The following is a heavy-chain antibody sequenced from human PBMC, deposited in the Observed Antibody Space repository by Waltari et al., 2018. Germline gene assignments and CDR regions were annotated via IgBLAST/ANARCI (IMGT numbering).Heavy chain of an antibody. V-gene: IGHV3-74*01. Sequence: EVQLVESGGGLVQPGGSLRVSCTAPGFTFRSYWMHWVRQVPGKGLVWVSRINSDGSGTSYADSAKGRFTISRDNAKNTLFLQMNSLRGEDTAVYYCASGNSHAFDLWGQGTMVTVSS. CDR1: GFTFRSYW. J-gene: IGHJ3*01. CDR2: INSDGSGT. CDR3: ASGNSHAFDL. D-gene: IGHD1-7*01.